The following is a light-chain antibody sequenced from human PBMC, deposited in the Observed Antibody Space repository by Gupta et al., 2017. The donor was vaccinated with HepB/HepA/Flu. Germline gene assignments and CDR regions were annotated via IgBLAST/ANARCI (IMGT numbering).Light chain of an antibody. V-gene: IGLV1-40*01. CDR1: SSNFGSGYD. Sequence: QSVLTQPPSVSGAPRQRVTISCTGTSSNFGSGYDVHWYQQLPGTAPKLLIYDNTNRPSGVPDRFSGSKSATSASLAITGLQAEDEADYYCQSYDRSLSGSVVFGGGTKLTVL. CDR2: DNT. J-gene: IGLJ3*02. CDR3: QSYDRSLSGSVV.